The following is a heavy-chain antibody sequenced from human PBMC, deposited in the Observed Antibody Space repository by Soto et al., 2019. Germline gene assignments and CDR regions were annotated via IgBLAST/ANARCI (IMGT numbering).Heavy chain of an antibody. CDR1: VASITIGGYY. CDR3: AGIYSGSPGGTLRY. Sequence: QFHLKRSGPGLVKPSKTRSLTGIFSVASITIGGYYWSWSRQHPGKGLEWMGYIYYSGSTYYNPSLKSRVTISVDTSKNQFSLKLSSVTAADTAVYYCAGIYSGSPGGTLRYWGQGTLVTVSS. V-gene: IGHV4-31*03. CDR2: IYYSGST. J-gene: IGHJ4*02. D-gene: IGHD1-26*01.